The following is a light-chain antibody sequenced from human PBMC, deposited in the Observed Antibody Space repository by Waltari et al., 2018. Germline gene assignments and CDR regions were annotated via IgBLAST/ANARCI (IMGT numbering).Light chain of an antibody. CDR1: QNINTY. CDR2: ATS. Sequence: DIQMTQSPSSLSASVGDRVTTTCRASQNINTYLNWYQQKVGRAPKLLIYATSSLQSGVPSRFSGSGSGTHFTLTINSLQPEDFATYSCQQSYTTPHTFGQGTNLEIK. J-gene: IGKJ2*01. V-gene: IGKV1-39*01. CDR3: QQSYTTPHT.